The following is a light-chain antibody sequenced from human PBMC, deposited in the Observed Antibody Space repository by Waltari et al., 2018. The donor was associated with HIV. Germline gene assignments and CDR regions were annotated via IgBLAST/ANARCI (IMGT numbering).Light chain of an antibody. CDR1: SRDAVGYTY. V-gene: IGLV2-14*01. J-gene: IGLJ2*01. CDR3: SAYTISSTPVI. CDR2: EVS. Sequence: QSALTQPASVSGSPGQSITISCTGTSRDAVGYTYVSWYQQHPGKAPKLMIYEVSNRPSGVSKRFAGSKSGNTASLTISGLQAEDEADYYCSAYTISSTPVIFGGGTKLTVL.